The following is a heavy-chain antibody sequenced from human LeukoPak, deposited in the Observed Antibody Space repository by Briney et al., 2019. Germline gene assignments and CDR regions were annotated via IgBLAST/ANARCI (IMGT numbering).Heavy chain of an antibody. CDR1: GFTFSSYA. Sequence: GGSLRLSCAASGFTFSSYAMSWVRQAPGKGLEWVSAISGSGGSTYYADSVKGRFTISRDNAKNSLYLQMNSLRAEDTAVYYCARGSRGLIRYYFNYWGQGTLVTVSS. V-gene: IGHV3-23*01. CDR2: ISGSGGST. CDR3: ARGSRGLIRYYFNY. D-gene: IGHD2-21*01. J-gene: IGHJ4*02.